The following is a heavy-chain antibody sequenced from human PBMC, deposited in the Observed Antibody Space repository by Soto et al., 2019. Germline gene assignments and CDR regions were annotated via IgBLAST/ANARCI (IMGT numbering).Heavy chain of an antibody. CDR3: ARSVFP. CDR1: GCANRSSYYH. CDR2: IYYSGST. J-gene: IGHJ5*02. Sequence: PSDFLSRPSNRSGCANRSSYYHVKWKPQHPWKCLEWIGYIYYSGSTYYNPSLKSRVTISVDTSKNQFSLKLSSVTAADTAVYYCARSVFPWGQGTLVTVSS. V-gene: IGHV4-31*02.